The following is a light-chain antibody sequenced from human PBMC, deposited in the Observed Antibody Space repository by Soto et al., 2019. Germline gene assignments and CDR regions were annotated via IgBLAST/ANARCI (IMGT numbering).Light chain of an antibody. J-gene: IGKJ1*01. CDR1: QSVSSN. Sequence: EIVMTQSPATLSVSPGERATLSCMASQSVSSNLAWYQQKTGQAPRILIYGASTRATGIKDRLSGSGSGKGFTLKIRRLQSEEVAVYDCQQYNNWPRTVGQWTKVEIK. CDR2: GAS. V-gene: IGKV3-15*01. CDR3: QQYNNWPRT.